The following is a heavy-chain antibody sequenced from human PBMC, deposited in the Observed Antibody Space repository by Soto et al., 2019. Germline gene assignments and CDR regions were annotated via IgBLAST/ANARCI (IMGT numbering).Heavy chain of an antibody. J-gene: IGHJ5*02. CDR1: GYTLTELS. CDR2: FDPEDGET. CDR3: AADTPPRSLVHPVVVVAVT. Sequence: ASVKVSCKVSGYTLTELSMHWVRQAPGKGLEWMGGFDPEDGETIYAQKFQGRVTMTEDTSTDTAYMELSSLRSEDTAVYYCAADTPPRSLVHPVVVVAVTWGQGTLVTVSS. D-gene: IGHD2-15*01. V-gene: IGHV1-24*01.